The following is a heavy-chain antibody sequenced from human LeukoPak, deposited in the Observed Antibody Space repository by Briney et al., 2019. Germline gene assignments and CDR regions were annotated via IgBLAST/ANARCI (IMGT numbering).Heavy chain of an antibody. CDR3: ARPTFSGYYSGPFDI. CDR2: IYYSGST. Sequence: PSETLSLTCTVSGGSISSSTYYWGWIRQPPGKGLEWIGSIYYSGSTYYNPSLKSRVTISVDTSKNQFSLKLSSVTAADTAVYFCARPTFSGYYSGPFDIWGQGTMVTVSS. J-gene: IGHJ3*02. CDR1: GGSISSSTYY. V-gene: IGHV4-39*01. D-gene: IGHD3-22*01.